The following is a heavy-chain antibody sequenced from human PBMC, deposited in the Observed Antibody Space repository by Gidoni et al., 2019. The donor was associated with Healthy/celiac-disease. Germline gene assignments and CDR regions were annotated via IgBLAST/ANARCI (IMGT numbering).Heavy chain of an antibody. D-gene: IGHD6-6*01. V-gene: IGHV5-51*01. CDR1: GYSCTSYW. CDR3: ARSYSSSSLDY. J-gene: IGHJ4*02. CDR2: IYPGDSDT. Sequence: VQLVPSGAEVKKPGESLQISRKGAGYSCTSYWIGWVRQMPGKGLEWMGIIYPGDSDTSYSPSFQGQVTISADKSISTAYLQWSSLKASDTAMYYCARSYSSSSLDYWGQGTLVTVSS.